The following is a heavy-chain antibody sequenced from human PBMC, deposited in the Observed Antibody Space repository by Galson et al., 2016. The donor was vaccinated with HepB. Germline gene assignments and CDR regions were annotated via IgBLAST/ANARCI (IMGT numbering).Heavy chain of an antibody. CDR1: GFAFNTYW. V-gene: IGHV3-7*01. Sequence: SLRLSCAASGFAFNTYWMSWVRHAPGKGLEWVANIKQDASEKYYVDSVKGRFTISRDNAKNSLYLQMNSLTADDTAVHYCARDHRHCGADPMGAQGTLVTVSS. CDR3: ARDHRHCGADPM. CDR2: IKQDASEK. J-gene: IGHJ4*02. D-gene: IGHD2-21*02.